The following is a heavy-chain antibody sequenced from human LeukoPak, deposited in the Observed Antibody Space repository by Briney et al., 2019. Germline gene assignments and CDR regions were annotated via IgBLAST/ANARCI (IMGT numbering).Heavy chain of an antibody. Sequence: PGGSLRLSCAASGFTFSDYYMSWIRQAPGKGLEWVSHISSSGSTIYYADSVKGRFTISRDNAKNSLYLQMNSLRAEDTAVYYCAKAGYSSGWEGYYYGMDVWGQGTTVTVSS. V-gene: IGHV3-11*01. CDR3: AKAGYSSGWEGYYYGMDV. J-gene: IGHJ6*02. CDR2: ISSSGSTI. D-gene: IGHD6-19*01. CDR1: GFTFSDYY.